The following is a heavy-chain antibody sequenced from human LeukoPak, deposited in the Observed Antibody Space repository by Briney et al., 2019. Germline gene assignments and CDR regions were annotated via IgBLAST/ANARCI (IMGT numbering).Heavy chain of an antibody. Sequence: SETLSLTCTVSSASITSSPYFWGWIRQSPGKGLEWIGSISYSGTTYYNPSLKSRVTISVDTSKNQFSLKLNSVTAADTAVFYRAANSADYNTLGSSYKVWGQGTLVTVSS. CDR3: AANSADYNTLGSSYKV. CDR1: SASITSSPYF. D-gene: IGHD3-10*01. J-gene: IGHJ4*02. CDR2: ISYSGTT. V-gene: IGHV4-39*01.